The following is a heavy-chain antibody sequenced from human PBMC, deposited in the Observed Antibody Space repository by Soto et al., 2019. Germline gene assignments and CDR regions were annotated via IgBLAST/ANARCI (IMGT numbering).Heavy chain of an antibody. D-gene: IGHD5-12*01. V-gene: IGHV1-69*01. CDR3: ARPTTVDRLRTPSYCYDMDV. CDR1: GGTFSSYA. CDR2: IIPIFGTP. J-gene: IGHJ6*02. Sequence: QVQLVQSGAEVKKPGSSVKVSCKASGGTFSSYAISWVRQAPGQGLEWMGGIIPIFGTPNYAQKFQGRVTITADESTSTAYMELSSLTSEDTAVYYCARPTTVDRLRTPSYCYDMDVWGQGTTVTVSS.